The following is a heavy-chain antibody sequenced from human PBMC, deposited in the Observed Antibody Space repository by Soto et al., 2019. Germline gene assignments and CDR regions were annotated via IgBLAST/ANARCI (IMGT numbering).Heavy chain of an antibody. D-gene: IGHD3-22*01. CDR2: IWYDGSNK. J-gene: IGHJ1*01. V-gene: IGHV3-33*01. CDR1: GFTFSSYG. CDR3: ARELVVGPAEYFQH. Sequence: SGGSLRLSCAASGFTFSSYGMHWVRQAPGKGLEWVAVIWYDGSNKYYADSVKGRFTISRDNSKNSLYLQMSSLGAEDTAVYYCARELVVGPAEYFQHWGQGTLVTVSS.